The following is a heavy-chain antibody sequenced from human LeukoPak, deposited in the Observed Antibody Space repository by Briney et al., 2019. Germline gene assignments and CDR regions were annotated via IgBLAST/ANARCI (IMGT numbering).Heavy chain of an antibody. CDR3: ARPVVAATTPDTFDI. V-gene: IGHV3-48*03. CDR1: GFTVSSYE. CDR2: IASDSTI. Sequence: PGGSLRLSCAASGFTVSSYEMNWVRQAPGKGLEWVSFIASDSTIYYADSVKGRFTLSRDNAKNSLYLLMNSLRAEDTAVYYCARPVVAATTPDTFDIWGQGTMVTVSS. D-gene: IGHD2-15*01. J-gene: IGHJ3*02.